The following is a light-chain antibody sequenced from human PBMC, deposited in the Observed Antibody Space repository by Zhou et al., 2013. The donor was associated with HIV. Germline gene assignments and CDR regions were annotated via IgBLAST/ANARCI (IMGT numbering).Light chain of an antibody. CDR2: KAS. V-gene: IGKV1-5*03. CDR1: QSVGSR. Sequence: DIQMTQSPSTLSASVGDRVTVTCRASQSVGSRLAWYQQKPGKVPKLLLYKASNLASGVPSRFSGSGSGIEFTLTISSLQPDDFGTFYCQQFHIYPVSFGPGTRLEI. J-gene: IGKJ5*01. CDR3: QQFHIYPVS.